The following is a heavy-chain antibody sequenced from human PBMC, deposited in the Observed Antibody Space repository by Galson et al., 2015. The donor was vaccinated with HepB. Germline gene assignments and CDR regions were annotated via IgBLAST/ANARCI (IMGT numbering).Heavy chain of an antibody. J-gene: IGHJ4*02. CDR2: INHSGST. CDR3: ASGRGYERRLCFAY. D-gene: IGHD5-12*01. CDR1: GGSFSGYY. Sequence: QVQLQESGPGLVKPSETLSLTCAVHGGSFSGYYWSWTRQPPGKGLEWIGEINHSGSTNYNPSLKSRVTISVDTSKNQFSLELSSVTAADTAVYYCASGRGYERRLCFAYWGQGTLVTVSS. V-gene: IGHV4-34*01.